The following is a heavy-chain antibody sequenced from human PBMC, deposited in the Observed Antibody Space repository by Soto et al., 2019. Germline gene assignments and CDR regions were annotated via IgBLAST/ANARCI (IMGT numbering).Heavy chain of an antibody. CDR1: GYTFITYG. J-gene: IGHJ4*02. D-gene: IGHD3-22*01. CDR3: ARGPTDYYDNSANYFLDY. CDR2: ISTYNGNT. V-gene: IGHV1-18*01. Sequence: QVQLVQSGAEVKKPGASVKVSCKASGYTFITYGVSWVRQAPGQGLDWLGWISTYNGNTRYAERLQGRVTMTTDTTTNTAYMELRNLRSDATAVYYCARGPTDYYDNSANYFLDYWGQGTLVTVSS.